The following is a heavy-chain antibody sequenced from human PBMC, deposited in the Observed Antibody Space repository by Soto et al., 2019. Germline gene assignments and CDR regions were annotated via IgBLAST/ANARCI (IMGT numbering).Heavy chain of an antibody. D-gene: IGHD2-15*01. CDR3: ARGRTIRYSCSGGSCSDY. Sequence: QVQLQQWGAGLLKPSETLSLTCAVYGGSFSGYYWSWIRQPPGKGLEWIGEINHSGSTNYNPSLNIRVTISVDTSKNQFSLKLSSVTAADTAVYYCARGRTIRYSCSGGSCSDYWGQGTLVTVSS. V-gene: IGHV4-34*01. CDR1: GGSFSGYY. CDR2: INHSGST. J-gene: IGHJ4*02.